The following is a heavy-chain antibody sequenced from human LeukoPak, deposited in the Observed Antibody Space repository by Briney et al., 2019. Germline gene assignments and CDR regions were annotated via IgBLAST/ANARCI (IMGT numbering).Heavy chain of an antibody. J-gene: IGHJ3*02. D-gene: IGHD2-2*01. CDR3: ASGEYCSSTSCSPRIDAFDI. V-gene: IGHV1-46*01. Sequence: ASEKVSCKASGYTFTSYYMHWVRQAPAQGLEWMGIINPSGGSTSYAQKFQGRVTMTRDTSTSTVYMELSRLRSEDTAVYYCASGEYCSSTSCSPRIDAFDIWGQGTMVTVSS. CDR1: GYTFTSYY. CDR2: INPSGGST.